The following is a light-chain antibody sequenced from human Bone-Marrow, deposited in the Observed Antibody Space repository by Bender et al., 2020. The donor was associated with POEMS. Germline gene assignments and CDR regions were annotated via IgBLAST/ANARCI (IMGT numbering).Light chain of an antibody. CDR3: AVRENSLNGWM. Sequence: QPVLTQPPSAPETPGQRVTISCSGGSSNIGAHAVNWYQHLPGTTPKLLIYSSHRRPSEVPDRFSISRSGTSASLAISGHQSENEADYYSAVRENSLNGWMFNVGTKLTV. J-gene: IGLJ3*02. V-gene: IGLV1-44*01. CDR2: SSH. CDR1: SSNIGAHA.